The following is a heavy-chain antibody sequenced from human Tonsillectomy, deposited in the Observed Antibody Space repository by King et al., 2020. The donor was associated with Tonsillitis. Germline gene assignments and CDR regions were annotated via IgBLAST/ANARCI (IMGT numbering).Heavy chain of an antibody. CDR3: ASYHCSGTTCYWGY. CDR2: IYYIGGP. V-gene: IGHV4-31*03. J-gene: IGHJ4*02. CDR1: GGSISSGGYY. Sequence: QLQESGPGLVKPSQTLSLTCSVSGGSISSGGYYWSWIRQHPGKCLEGIGYIYYIGGPYYHPSLKSRVTMSVDTSKNQFSLSLTSVTAAYTAVYFCASYHCSGTTCYWGYWGQGTLVTVSS. D-gene: IGHD2-2*01.